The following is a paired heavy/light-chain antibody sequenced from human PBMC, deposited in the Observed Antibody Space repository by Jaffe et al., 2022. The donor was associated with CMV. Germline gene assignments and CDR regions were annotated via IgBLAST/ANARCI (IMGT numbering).Heavy chain of an antibody. CDR1: GFSLSTGAMC. Sequence: QVTLRESGPALVNPTQTLTLTCTFSGFSLSTGAMCVSWIRQPPGKALEWLARIDWDDEKYYNTSLKTRLTISKDTSKNQVVLTMTNMDPVDTATYYCARTPPGFDLHYFDYWGQGTLVTVSS. CDR2: IDWDDEK. J-gene: IGHJ4*02. V-gene: IGHV2-70*15. CDR3: ARTPPGFDLHYFDY. D-gene: IGHD3-9*01.
Light chain of an antibody. Sequence: QSVLIQPPSASGTPGQRVTISCSGSSSNIGFNYVYWYQHLPGTAPKLLIYRNNQRPSGVPDRFSGSKSGTSASLAISGLRSEDEADYYCAAWDDSLSGPVFGGGTKLTVL. CDR1: SSNIGFNY. J-gene: IGLJ3*02. CDR2: RNN. V-gene: IGLV1-47*01. CDR3: AAWDDSLSGPV.